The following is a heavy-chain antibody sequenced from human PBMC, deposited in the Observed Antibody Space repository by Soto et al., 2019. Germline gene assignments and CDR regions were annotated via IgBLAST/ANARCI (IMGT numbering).Heavy chain of an antibody. Sequence: PSETLSLTCTVSGGSISSYYWSWIRQPPGKGLERIGYIYYSGSTNYNPSLKSRVTISVDTSKNQFSLKLSSVTAADTAVYYCARSYARWFDPWGQGTLVTVSS. CDR3: ARSYARWFDP. J-gene: IGHJ5*02. CDR1: GGSISSYY. CDR2: IYYSGST. V-gene: IGHV4-59*01. D-gene: IGHD2-2*01.